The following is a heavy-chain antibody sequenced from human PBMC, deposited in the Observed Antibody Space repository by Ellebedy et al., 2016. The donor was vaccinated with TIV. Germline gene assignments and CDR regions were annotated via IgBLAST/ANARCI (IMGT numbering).Heavy chain of an antibody. D-gene: IGHD3-10*02. Sequence: AASVKVSCKASGYAFTSYDINWVRQAPGQGLEWMGWINPNSGNTGYAQKFQGRVTITRDNSISTAYMELSSLPSEDTAVYYCARDFEFMIYVNGGEYYHYALDVWGQGTTVTVAS. CDR3: ARDFEFMIYVNGGEYYHYALDV. V-gene: IGHV1-8*01. J-gene: IGHJ6*02. CDR2: INPNSGNT. CDR1: GYAFTSYD.